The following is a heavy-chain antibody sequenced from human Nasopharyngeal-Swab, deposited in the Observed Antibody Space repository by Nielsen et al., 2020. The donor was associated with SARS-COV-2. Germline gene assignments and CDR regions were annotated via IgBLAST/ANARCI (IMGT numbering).Heavy chain of an antibody. CDR3: ARPMATIDAFDI. Sequence: ASVKVSCKASGYTFTGYYMHWVRQAPGQGLEWMRWINPNSGGTNYAQKFQGWVTMTRDPSISTAYMVLSRLRSDDTAVYYCARPMATIDAFDIWGQGTMVTVSS. CDR1: GYTFTGYY. CDR2: INPNSGGT. V-gene: IGHV1-2*04. J-gene: IGHJ3*02. D-gene: IGHD5-24*01.